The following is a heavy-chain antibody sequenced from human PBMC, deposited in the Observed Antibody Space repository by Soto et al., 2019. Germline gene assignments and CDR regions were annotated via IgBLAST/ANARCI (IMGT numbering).Heavy chain of an antibody. CDR1: GFGFSKSW. V-gene: IGHV3-7*03. D-gene: IGHD2-21*02. Sequence: EVHLVESGGGLVQPGGSLRLSGVASGFGFSKSWLTWVRQAPGKRLEWVANLKEDGSEKYYVDSVKGRFTISRDNAKNSLFLQTTGLRDDDTVVYLCAREARPDVLRDLLIIPRPKIWGGDASRGTGNYSYGMDVWGQGTMVTVSS. CDR3: AREARPDVLRDLLIIPRPKIWGGDASRGTGNYSYGMDV. CDR2: LKEDGSEK. J-gene: IGHJ6*02.